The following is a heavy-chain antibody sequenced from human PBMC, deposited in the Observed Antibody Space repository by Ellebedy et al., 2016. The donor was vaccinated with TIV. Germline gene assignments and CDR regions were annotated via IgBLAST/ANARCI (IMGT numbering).Heavy chain of an antibody. Sequence: GESLKISCAASGFTFSNYSMTWVRQAPGKGLEWVSSITGSSSYMFYADSVKGRFTISRDNAKNSLYLQMNSLRAEDTAVYYCSRGIAAVMYWGQGTLVTVSS. D-gene: IGHD6-13*01. CDR2: ITGSSSYM. CDR1: GFTFSNYS. CDR3: SRGIAAVMY. V-gene: IGHV3-21*01. J-gene: IGHJ4*02.